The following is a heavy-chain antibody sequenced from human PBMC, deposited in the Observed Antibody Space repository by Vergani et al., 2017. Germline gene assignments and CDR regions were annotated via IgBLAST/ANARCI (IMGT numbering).Heavy chain of an antibody. CDR2: INHSGST. J-gene: IGHJ6*03. D-gene: IGHD2-2*01. Sequence: QVQLQQWGAGLLKPSETLSLTCAVYGGSFSGYYWSWIRQPPGKGLEWIGEINHSGSTNYNPSLKSRVTISVDTSKNQFSLKLSSVTAADTAVYYCARGLCYCSSTSCYGRTYYYYYYMDVWGKGTTVTVSS. V-gene: IGHV4-34*01. CDR1: GGSFSGYY. CDR3: ARGLCYCSSTSCYGRTYYYYYYMDV.